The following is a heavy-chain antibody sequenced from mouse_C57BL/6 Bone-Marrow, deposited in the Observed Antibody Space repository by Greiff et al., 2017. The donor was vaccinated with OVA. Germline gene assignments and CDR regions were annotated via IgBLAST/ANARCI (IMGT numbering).Heavy chain of an antibody. CDR2: ISYDGSN. CDR3: ARAGLWWFYAMDY. D-gene: IGHD1-1*02. Sequence: EVQLVESGPGLVKPSQSLSLTCSVTGYSITSGYYWNWIRQFPGNNLEWMGYISYDGSNNYNPSLKNRISITRDTSKNQFFLKLNSVTTEDTATYYCARAGLWWFYAMDYWGQGTSVTVSS. CDR1: GYSITSGYY. J-gene: IGHJ4*01. V-gene: IGHV3-6*01.